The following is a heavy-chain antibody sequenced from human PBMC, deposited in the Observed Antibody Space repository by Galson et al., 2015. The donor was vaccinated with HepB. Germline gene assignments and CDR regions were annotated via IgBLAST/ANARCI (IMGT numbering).Heavy chain of an antibody. CDR1: GFSLRGFS. V-gene: IGHV3-48*04. D-gene: IGHD3-3*01. J-gene: IGHJ5*02. CDR3: TRHPTTFYDFWSGYSDNWFDP. Sequence: SLRLSCAVSGFSLRGFSMDWVRQAPGRGLEWLSFISPAGDTIYYVDSVKGRFTISRDNSKNTLYLQVNRLRAEDTALYYCTRHPTTFYDFWSGYSDNWFDPWGQGTLVIVSS. CDR2: ISPAGDTI.